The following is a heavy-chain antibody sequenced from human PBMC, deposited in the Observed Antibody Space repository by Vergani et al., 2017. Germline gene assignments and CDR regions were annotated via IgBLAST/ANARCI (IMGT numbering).Heavy chain of an antibody. D-gene: IGHD3-3*01. CDR2: ISAYNGNT. CDR1: GYTFTSYG. CDR3: ARVPTGAPRITIFGVVQASYYYMDV. J-gene: IGHJ6*03. V-gene: IGHV1-18*01. Sequence: QVQLVQSGAEVKKPGASVKVSCKASGYTFTSYGISWVRQAPGQGLEWMGWISAYNGNTNYAQKLQGRVTMTTETSTSTAYMELRSLRSDDTAVYYCARVPTGAPRITIFGVVQASYYYMDVWGKGTTVTVSS.